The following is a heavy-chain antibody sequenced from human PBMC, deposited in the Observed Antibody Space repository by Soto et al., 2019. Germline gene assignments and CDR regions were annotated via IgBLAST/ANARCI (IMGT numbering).Heavy chain of an antibody. V-gene: IGHV2-5*02. D-gene: IGHD3-3*01. CDR3: AHRVLRTVFGLVTTTAIYFDF. CDR2: IYWDDDK. Sequence: QITLNESGPTQVKPRQTLTLTCTFSGFSLTTSGVGVGWIRQSPGKAPEWLALIYWDDDKRYSPSLKSRLTIPKDTSKIQVVLTMADVDPADTATYYCAHRVLRTVFGLVTTTAIYFDFWGQGTPVAVSS. J-gene: IGHJ4*02. CDR1: GFSLTTSGVG.